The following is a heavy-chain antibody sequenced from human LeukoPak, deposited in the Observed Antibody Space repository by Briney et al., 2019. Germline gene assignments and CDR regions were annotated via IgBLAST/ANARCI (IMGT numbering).Heavy chain of an antibody. J-gene: IGHJ6*03. Sequence: GGSLRLSCAASGFTFSSYWMSWVRQAPGKGLEWVANIKQDGSEKYYVDSVKGRFTISRDNAKNSLYLQMNSLRAKDTAVYYCARVGDTAMYYYMDVWGKGTTVTVSS. CDR2: IKQDGSEK. V-gene: IGHV3-7*01. CDR1: GFTFSSYW. D-gene: IGHD5-18*01. CDR3: ARVGDTAMYYYMDV.